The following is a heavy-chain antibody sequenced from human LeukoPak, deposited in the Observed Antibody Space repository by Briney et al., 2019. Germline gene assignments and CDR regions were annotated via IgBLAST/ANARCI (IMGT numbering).Heavy chain of an antibody. CDR1: GYTFTGYY. Sequence: GASVKVSCKASGYTFTGYYIHCVRQAPGQGLEWMGRINPNSGGTNYAQKFQGRVTMTRDTSISTAYMELSRLRSDDTAVYYCARPRYYDSSGSSFDYWGQGTLVTVSS. V-gene: IGHV1-2*06. J-gene: IGHJ4*02. CDR3: ARPRYYDSSGSSFDY. D-gene: IGHD3-22*01. CDR2: INPNSGGT.